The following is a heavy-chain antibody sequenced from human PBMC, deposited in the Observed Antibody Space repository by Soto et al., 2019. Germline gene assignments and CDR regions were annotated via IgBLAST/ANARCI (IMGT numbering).Heavy chain of an antibody. J-gene: IGHJ4*02. CDR1: GFTFSSYG. CDR2: IWYDGSNK. Sequence: GGSLRLSCAASGFTFSSYGMHWVRQAPGKGLEWVAVIWYDGSNKYYADSVKGRFTISRDNSKNTLYLQMNSLRAEDTAVYYCARVTAYDSSGYSSWGQGTLVTVSS. D-gene: IGHD3-22*01. V-gene: IGHV3-33*01. CDR3: ARVTAYDSSGYSS.